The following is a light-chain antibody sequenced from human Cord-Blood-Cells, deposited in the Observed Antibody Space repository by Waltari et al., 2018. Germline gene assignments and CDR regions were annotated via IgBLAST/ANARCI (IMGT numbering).Light chain of an antibody. J-gene: IGLJ3*02. CDR2: EGS. Sequence: QPALTQPASVSGSPGQSITIPCTGTSSDVGSYNLVSWYQQHPGKAPKLMIYEGSKRPSGVSNRFSGSKSGNTASLTISGLQAEDEADYYCCSYAGSSTFWVFGGGTKLTVL. CDR3: CSYAGSSTFWV. V-gene: IGLV2-23*03. CDR1: SSDVGSYNL.